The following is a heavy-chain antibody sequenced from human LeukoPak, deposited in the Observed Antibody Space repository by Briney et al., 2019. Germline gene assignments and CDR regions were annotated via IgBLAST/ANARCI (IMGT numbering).Heavy chain of an antibody. J-gene: IGHJ3*02. CDR1: GGSFSGYY. CDR3: ARDSRGYSYGYRGGITSFDI. V-gene: IGHV4-34*01. CDR2: INHSGST. D-gene: IGHD5-18*01. Sequence: PSETLSLTCAVYGGSFSGYYWSWIRQPPGKGLEWIGEINHSGSTNYNPSLKSRVTISVDTSKNQFSLKLSSVTAADTAVYYCARDSRGYSYGYRGGITSFDIWGQGTMVTVSS.